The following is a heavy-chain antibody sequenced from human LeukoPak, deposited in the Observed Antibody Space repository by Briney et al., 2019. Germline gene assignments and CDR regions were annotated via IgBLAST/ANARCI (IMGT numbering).Heavy chain of an antibody. D-gene: IGHD3-16*02. V-gene: IGHV4-59*01. CDR3: ARGPGGLGELSLYTY. Sequence: SETLSLTCTVSGGSISSYYWSWIRQPPGKGLEWIGYIYYSGSTNYNPSLKSRVTISVDTSKNQFSLKLSSVTAADTAVYYCARGPGGLGELSLYTYWGQGTLVTVSS. CDR1: GGSISSYY. CDR2: IYYSGST. J-gene: IGHJ4*02.